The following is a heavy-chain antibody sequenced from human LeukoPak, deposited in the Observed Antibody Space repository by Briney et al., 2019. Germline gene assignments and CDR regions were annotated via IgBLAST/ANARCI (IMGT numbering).Heavy chain of an antibody. Sequence: PGGSLRLSCAASGFTFSNYAMSWVRQAPGKGLEWVSSISGNTGNTYYADSVKGRFTISRDNSKNMLYLQMSSLRAEDTAVYYCAKDLALYSGPYSGSFYSPIDCWGQGTLVTVSS. D-gene: IGHD1-26*01. J-gene: IGHJ4*02. CDR3: AKDLALYSGPYSGSFYSPIDC. V-gene: IGHV3-23*01. CDR2: ISGNTGNT. CDR1: GFTFSNYA.